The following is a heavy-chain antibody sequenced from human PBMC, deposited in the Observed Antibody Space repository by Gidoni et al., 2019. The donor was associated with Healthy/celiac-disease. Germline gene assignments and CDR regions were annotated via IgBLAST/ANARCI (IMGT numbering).Heavy chain of an antibody. V-gene: IGHV3-23*01. Sequence: EVQLLESGGGLVQPGGSLRLSCASPGFNFSSYAMSWFRQAPGKGLEWVSAISGRGGSTYYADSVKGRFTISRDNSKNTLYLQMNSLRAEDTAVYYCANTPVTTVPYWGQGTLVTVSS. CDR2: ISGRGGST. CDR1: GFNFSSYA. CDR3: ANTPVTTVPY. D-gene: IGHD3-3*01. J-gene: IGHJ4*02.